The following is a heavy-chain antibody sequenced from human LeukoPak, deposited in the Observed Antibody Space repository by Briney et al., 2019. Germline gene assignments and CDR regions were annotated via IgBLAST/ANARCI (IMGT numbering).Heavy chain of an antibody. Sequence: PGGSLRLSCAASGFTFSSYAMSWVRQAPGKGLEWVSAISGSGGSTYYADSVKGRFTISRDNSKNTLYLQMNSLRAEDTAVYYCANIRWLQFGYFDYWGQGTLVTVSS. CDR1: GFTFSSYA. V-gene: IGHV3-23*01. CDR3: ANIRWLQFGYFDY. D-gene: IGHD5-24*01. J-gene: IGHJ4*02. CDR2: ISGSGGST.